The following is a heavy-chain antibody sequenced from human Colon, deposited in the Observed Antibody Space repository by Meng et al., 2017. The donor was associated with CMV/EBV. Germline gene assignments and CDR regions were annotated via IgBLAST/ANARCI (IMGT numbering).Heavy chain of an antibody. D-gene: IGHD6-19*01. V-gene: IGHV3-21*01. CDR2: ISSSSSYI. J-gene: IGHJ5*02. Sequence: GEALKISCAASGFTFSSYSMNWGRQAPGKGLEWVSSISSSSSYIYYADSVKGRFTISRDNAKNSLDLQMNSLRAEDTAVYYCARGPGTYSSGWPPGPWGQGTLVTVSS. CDR1: GFTFSSYS. CDR3: ARGPGTYSSGWPPGP.